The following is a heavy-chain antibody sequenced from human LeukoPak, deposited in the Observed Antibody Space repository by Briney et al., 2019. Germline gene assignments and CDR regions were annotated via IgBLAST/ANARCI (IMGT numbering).Heavy chain of an antibody. Sequence: SETLSLTCTVSGESISGFYWTWIRQPPGKGLEWIGYIYYSGSTNYNPSLKSRVTISVDTSKNQFSLKLSSMTAADTAVYYCARGVVIAPQTFDYWGQGTLVTVSS. J-gene: IGHJ4*02. CDR1: GESISGFY. V-gene: IGHV4-59*01. D-gene: IGHD2-21*01. CDR2: IYYSGST. CDR3: ARGVVIAPQTFDY.